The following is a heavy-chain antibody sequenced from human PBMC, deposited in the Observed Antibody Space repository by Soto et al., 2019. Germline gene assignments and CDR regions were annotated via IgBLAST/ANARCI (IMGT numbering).Heavy chain of an antibody. Sequence: ASVKVSCKASGYSFTSYYMHWVRQAPGQGLEWMGIINPSGGSASYAHNFHGRVTMTRDTSTSTPYMELSSLRSEDTAVYYCASSRDYYFDYWGQGTMVTVSS. CDR3: ASSRDYYFDY. CDR2: INPSGGSA. J-gene: IGHJ4*02. CDR1: GYSFTSYY. V-gene: IGHV1-46*01.